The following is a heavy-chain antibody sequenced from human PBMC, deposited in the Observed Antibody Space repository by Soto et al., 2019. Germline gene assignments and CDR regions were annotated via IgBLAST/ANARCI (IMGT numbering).Heavy chain of an antibody. D-gene: IGHD2-15*01. CDR2: ISAYNGNT. J-gene: IGHJ4*02. CDR1: GYTFTSYG. V-gene: IGHV1-18*01. Sequence: GASVKVSCKASGYTFTSYGISWVRQAPGQGLEWMGWISAYNGNTNYAQKLQGRVTMTTDTSTSTAYMELRSLRSDDTAVYYCARDTLGYCSGGSCSSGGYWGQGTLVTVSS. CDR3: ARDTLGYCSGGSCSSGGY.